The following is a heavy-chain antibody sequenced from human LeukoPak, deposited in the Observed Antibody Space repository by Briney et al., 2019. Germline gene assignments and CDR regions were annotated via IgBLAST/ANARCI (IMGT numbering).Heavy chain of an antibody. CDR3: ARGLTDDDWFDP. V-gene: IGHV1-46*01. CDR2: INPSGGST. CDR1: GYTFTSYD. D-gene: IGHD1-1*01. Sequence: GASVKVSCKASGYTFTSYDINWVRQAPGQGLEWMGIINPSGGSTSYAQKFQGRVTMTRDTPTSTVYMELSSLRSEDTAVYYCARGLTDDDWFDPWGQGTLVTVSS. J-gene: IGHJ5*02.